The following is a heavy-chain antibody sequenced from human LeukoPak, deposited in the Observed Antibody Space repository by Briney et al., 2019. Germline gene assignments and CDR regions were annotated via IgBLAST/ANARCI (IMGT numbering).Heavy chain of an antibody. J-gene: IGHJ5*02. V-gene: IGHV1-46*01. CDR3: AKHRSKNAHWKFWFDP. CDR2: INPSDGAT. D-gene: IGHD1-1*01. CDR1: GYTFTMYY. Sequence: ASVKVSCKASGYTFTMYYIHWVRQAPGQGLEWMGMINPSDGATTYAQRFQGRVTITTDESTSTAYMELSSLRSEDTAVYYCAKHRSKNAHWKFWFDPWGQGTLVTVSS.